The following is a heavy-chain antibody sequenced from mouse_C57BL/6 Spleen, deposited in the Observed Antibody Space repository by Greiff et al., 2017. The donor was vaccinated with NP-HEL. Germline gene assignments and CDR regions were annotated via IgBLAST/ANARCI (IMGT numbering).Heavy chain of an antibody. D-gene: IGHD3-2*02. CDR2: IYPGSGST. V-gene: IGHV1-55*01. CDR1: GYTFTSYW. CDR3: ARGGQLRLRGGFAY. Sequence: QVQLKQSGAELVKPGASVKMSCKASGYTFTSYWITWVKQRPGQGLEWIGDIYPGSGSTNYNEKFKSKATLTVDTSSSTAYMQLSSLTSEDSAVYYCARGGQLRLRGGFAYWGQGTLVTVSA. J-gene: IGHJ3*01.